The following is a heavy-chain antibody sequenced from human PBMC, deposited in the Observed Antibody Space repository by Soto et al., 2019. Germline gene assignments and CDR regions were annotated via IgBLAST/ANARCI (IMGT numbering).Heavy chain of an antibody. D-gene: IGHD2-21*02. V-gene: IGHV4-4*07. Sequence: SETLSLTCTVSGGSISSYYWSWIRQPAGKGLEWIGRIYTSGSTNYNPSLKSRVTMSVDTSKNQFSLKLSSVTAADTAVYYCARGQSSGGDFYFDYWGQGTLVTVSS. J-gene: IGHJ4*02. CDR3: ARGQSSGGDFYFDY. CDR1: GGSISSYY. CDR2: IYTSGST.